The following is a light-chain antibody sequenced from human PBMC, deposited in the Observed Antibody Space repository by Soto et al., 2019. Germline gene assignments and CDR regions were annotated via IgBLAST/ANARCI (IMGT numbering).Light chain of an antibody. CDR1: QSVSSSY. Sequence: EIVLTQSPGTLSLSPGERATPSCRASQSVSSSYLAWYQQKPGQAPRLLIYGASSRATDIPDRFSGSGSGTDFTLTISSLEPEDFAVYYCQQYGSSPPTFGQGTKV. CDR2: GAS. J-gene: IGKJ1*01. CDR3: QQYGSSPPT. V-gene: IGKV3-20*01.